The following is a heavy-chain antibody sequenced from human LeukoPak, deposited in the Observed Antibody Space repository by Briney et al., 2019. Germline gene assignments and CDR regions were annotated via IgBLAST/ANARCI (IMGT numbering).Heavy chain of an antibody. CDR1: GYIFTTYG. V-gene: IGHV1-18*01. CDR2: ISAYNGNT. J-gene: IGHJ4*02. D-gene: IGHD3-9*01. Sequence: ASVKVSCKASGYIFTTYGISWVRQAPGQGLEWMGWISAYNGNTNYAQKFQGRVTMTTDTSTSTAYMELRSLRSDDTAVYYCAREDILTGYYQDYWGQGTLVTVSS. CDR3: AREDILTGYYQDY.